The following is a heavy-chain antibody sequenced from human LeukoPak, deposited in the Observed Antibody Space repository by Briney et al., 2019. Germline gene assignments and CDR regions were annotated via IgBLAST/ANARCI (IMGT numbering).Heavy chain of an antibody. Sequence: SVKVSCKASGGTFNSYAISWVRQAPGQGLEWMGRIIPILGIANYAQKFQGRVTITADKSTSTAYMELSSLRSEDTAVYYCARDLGLRFLEWLHHDYWGQGTLVTVSS. D-gene: IGHD3-3*01. CDR1: GGTFNSYA. V-gene: IGHV1-69*04. CDR3: ARDLGLRFLEWLHHDY. CDR2: IIPILGIA. J-gene: IGHJ4*02.